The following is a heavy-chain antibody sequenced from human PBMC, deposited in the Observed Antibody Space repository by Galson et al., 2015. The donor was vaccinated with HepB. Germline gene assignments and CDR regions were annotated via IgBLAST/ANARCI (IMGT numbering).Heavy chain of an antibody. Sequence: SLRLSCAATGFTFSSYEMNWVRQAPGKGLEWVSYISSSGSTTYYADSVKRRFTISRDNAKNSVFLEMNSLRADDSAVYYCAREGIEWELRYVDYWGQGSLVTVSS. J-gene: IGHJ4*02. V-gene: IGHV3-48*03. D-gene: IGHD1-26*01. CDR3: AREGIEWELRYVDY. CDR1: GFTFSSYE. CDR2: ISSSGSTT.